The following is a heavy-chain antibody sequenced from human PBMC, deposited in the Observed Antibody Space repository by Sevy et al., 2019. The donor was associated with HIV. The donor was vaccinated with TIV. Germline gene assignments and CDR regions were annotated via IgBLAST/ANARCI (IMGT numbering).Heavy chain of an antibody. Sequence: GGSLRLSCAASGFTFSSYAMHWVRQAPGKGLEWVAVVSYDGTDKFHADSVKGRFTISRDNSKNTLDLQMNSLGAEDTAVYYCARDEGILPPGYYYYGMDVWGQGTTVTVSS. CDR3: ARDEGILPPGYYYYGMDV. CDR2: VSYDGTDK. CDR1: GFTFSSYA. D-gene: IGHD3-10*01. V-gene: IGHV3-30-3*01. J-gene: IGHJ6*02.